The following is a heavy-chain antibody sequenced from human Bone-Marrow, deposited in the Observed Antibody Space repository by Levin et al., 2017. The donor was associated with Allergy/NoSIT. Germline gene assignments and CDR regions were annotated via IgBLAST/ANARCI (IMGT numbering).Heavy chain of an antibody. J-gene: IGHJ6*02. Sequence: GESLKISCETSGFTFSSYKINWVRQAPGKGLEWVSLITYDSGDDTYYADSVKGRFTISRDNAKNSVFLQMHSLRAEDTAVYYCARNTIFGRGMDVWGQGTTVTISS. D-gene: IGHD3-3*01. CDR2: ITYDSGDDT. V-gene: IGHV3-21*01. CDR1: GFTFSSYK. CDR3: ARNTIFGRGMDV.